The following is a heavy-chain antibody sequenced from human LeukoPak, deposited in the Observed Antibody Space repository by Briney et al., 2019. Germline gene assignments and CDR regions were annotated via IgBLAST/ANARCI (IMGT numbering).Heavy chain of an antibody. J-gene: IGHJ6*03. CDR3: ARGASVVEVPAAMPGGYYYMDV. V-gene: IGHV4-59*01. Sequence: SETLSLTCTVSGGSISSYYWSWIRQPPGKGLEWIGYIYYSGSTNYNPSLKSRVTISVDTSKNQFSLKLSSVTAEDTAVYYCARGASVVEVPAAMPGGYYYMDVWGKGTTVTISS. CDR1: GGSISSYY. D-gene: IGHD2-2*01. CDR2: IYYSGST.